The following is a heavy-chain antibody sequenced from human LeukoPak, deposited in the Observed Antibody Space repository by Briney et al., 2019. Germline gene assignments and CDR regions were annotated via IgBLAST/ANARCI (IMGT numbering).Heavy chain of an antibody. V-gene: IGHV3-21*01. CDR2: ISSSSSYI. J-gene: IGHJ4*02. CDR3: AKDPDYGGNSGFDY. D-gene: IGHD4-23*01. Sequence: GGSLRLSCAASGFTFSSHSMNWVRQAPGKGLEWVSSISSSSSYIYYADSVKGRFTISRDNAKNSLYLQMNSLRAEDTAVYYCAKDPDYGGNSGFDYWGQGTLVTVSS. CDR1: GFTFSSHS.